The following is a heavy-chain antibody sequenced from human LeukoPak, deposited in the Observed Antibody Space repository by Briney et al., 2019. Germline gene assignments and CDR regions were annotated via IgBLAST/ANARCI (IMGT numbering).Heavy chain of an antibody. V-gene: IGHV4-59*01. CDR2: IYSGST. CDR3: AREGTYGWYNWFDP. D-gene: IGHD6-19*01. J-gene: IGHJ5*02. Sequence: PSETLSLTCTVSGGSISSYYWSWIRQPPGKGLEWIGYIYSGSTNYNPSLKSRVTITPDTSKNQFSLRLTSVTAADTAVYYCAREGTYGWYNWFDPWGQGTLVTVSS. CDR1: GGSISSYY.